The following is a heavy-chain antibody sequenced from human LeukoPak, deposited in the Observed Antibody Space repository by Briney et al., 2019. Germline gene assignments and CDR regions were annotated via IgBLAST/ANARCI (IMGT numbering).Heavy chain of an antibody. CDR1: GFTFSSYA. Sequence: GRSLRLSCAASGFTFSSYAMHWVRQAPGKGLEWVAVISYDGSNKYYADSVEGRFTISRDNSKNTLYLQMNSLRAEDTAVYYCAKEVGSSYYYGMDVWGQGTTVTVSS. D-gene: IGHD6-6*01. J-gene: IGHJ6*02. V-gene: IGHV3-30*04. CDR3: AKEVGSSYYYGMDV. CDR2: ISYDGSNK.